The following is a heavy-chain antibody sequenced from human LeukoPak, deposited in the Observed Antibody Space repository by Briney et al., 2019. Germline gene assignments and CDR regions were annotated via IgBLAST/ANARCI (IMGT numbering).Heavy chain of an antibody. Sequence: SVKVSCKASGGTFSSYAISWVRQAPGQGLEWMGGIIPIFGTANYAQKFQGRVTITADESTSTAYMELSSLRSEDTAVYYCARDAAERDIVVVPAAIRYYYYYMDVWGKGTTVTVSS. CDR3: ARDAAERDIVVVPAAIRYYYYYMDV. CDR1: GGTFSSYA. V-gene: IGHV1-69*01. CDR2: IIPIFGTA. D-gene: IGHD2-2*02. J-gene: IGHJ6*03.